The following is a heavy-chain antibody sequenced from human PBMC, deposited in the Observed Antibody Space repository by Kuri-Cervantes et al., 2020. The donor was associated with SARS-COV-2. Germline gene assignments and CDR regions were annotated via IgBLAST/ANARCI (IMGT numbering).Heavy chain of an antibody. CDR3: ARDISSGRAFDY. Sequence: GGSLRLSCAASGFTFDDYAMHWVRQAPGKGLEWVSLISGDGGSTYYADSVKGRFTISRDNAKNSLHLQMNSLRAEDTAVYYCARDISSGRAFDYWGQGTLVTVSS. V-gene: IGHV3-43*02. D-gene: IGHD6-19*01. CDR1: GFTFDDYA. J-gene: IGHJ4*02. CDR2: ISGDGGST.